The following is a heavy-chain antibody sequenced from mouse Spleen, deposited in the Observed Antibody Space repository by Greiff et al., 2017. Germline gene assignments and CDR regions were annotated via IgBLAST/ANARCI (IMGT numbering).Heavy chain of an antibody. V-gene: IGHV2-9*02. CDR2: IWAGGST. D-gene: IGHD4-1*02. Sequence: VKLVESGPGLVAPSQSLSITCTVSGFSLTSYGVHWVRQPPGKGLEWLGVIWAGGSTNYNSALMSRLSISKDNSKSQVFLKMNSLQTDDTAMYYCAREEGPTGTEMAYWGQGTLVTVSA. CDR1: GFSLTSYG. J-gene: IGHJ3*01. CDR3: AREEGPTGTEMAY.